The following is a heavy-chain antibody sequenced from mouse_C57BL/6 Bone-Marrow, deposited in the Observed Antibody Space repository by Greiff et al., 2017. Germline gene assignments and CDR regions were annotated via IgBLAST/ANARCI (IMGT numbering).Heavy chain of an antibody. CDR2: IDPSDSYT. CDR3: AREGTTVSHYFDD. CDR1: GYTFTRYW. Sequence: VQLQQSGAELVKPGASVKLSCKASGYTFTRYWMQWVKQRPGQGLEWIGEIDPSDSYTNYNQKFKGKATLTVDTSSSTAYMQRSSLTSEDSAVYYCAREGTTVSHYFDDWGQGTTLTVSS. J-gene: IGHJ2*01. V-gene: IGHV1-50*01. D-gene: IGHD1-1*01.